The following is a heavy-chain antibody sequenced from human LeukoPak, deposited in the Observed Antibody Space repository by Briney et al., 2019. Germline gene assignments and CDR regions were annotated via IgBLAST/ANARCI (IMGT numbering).Heavy chain of an antibody. CDR3: TTERLMGYFDSRGYLGYN. CDR1: GFTFCDAW. Sequence: GGSLRLSCAASGFTFCDAWMSWVRQAPGKGLEWVGRIKSKTEADTTDYAPRVKGRFVISRDDSQNTLFLQMNTLKTEDTALYYCTTERLMGYFDSRGYLGYNWGQGTLLTVSS. V-gene: IGHV3-15*01. D-gene: IGHD3-22*01. J-gene: IGHJ4*02. CDR2: IKSKTEADTT.